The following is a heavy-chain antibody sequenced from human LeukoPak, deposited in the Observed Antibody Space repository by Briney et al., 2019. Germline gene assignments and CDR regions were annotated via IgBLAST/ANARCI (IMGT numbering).Heavy chain of an antibody. Sequence: ASVKVSCKASGYTFTSCDISWVRQAPGQGLEWMGCISAYNGLTNYAQKFQGRVTMTTDTSTSTVYMELRSLRPDDTAVYYCARDSGVGATKAPGLDYWGQGTLVTVSS. CDR3: ARDSGVGATKAPGLDY. CDR1: GYTFTSCD. CDR2: ISAYNGLT. J-gene: IGHJ4*02. D-gene: IGHD1-26*01. V-gene: IGHV1-18*01.